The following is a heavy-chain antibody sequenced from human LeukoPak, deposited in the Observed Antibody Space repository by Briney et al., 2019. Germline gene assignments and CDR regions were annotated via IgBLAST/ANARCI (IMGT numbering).Heavy chain of an antibody. D-gene: IGHD1-26*01. CDR2: IIVGSGKT. CDR3: AAELYSGSYGRCCSSAF. Sequence: GASVKVSCKASGFTFSNSAMQWVRQARGQRLEWIGWIIVGSGKTHYAQNFQERVTITRDMSTNTAYMELSSLRSEDTAVYYCAAELYSGSYGRCCSSAFWGQGTQVTVSS. V-gene: IGHV1-58*02. J-gene: IGHJ4*02. CDR1: GFTFSNSA.